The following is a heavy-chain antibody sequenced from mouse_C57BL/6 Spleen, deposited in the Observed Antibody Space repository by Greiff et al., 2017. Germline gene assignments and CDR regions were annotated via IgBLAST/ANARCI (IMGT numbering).Heavy chain of an antibody. CDR1: GYTFTSYG. Sequence: QVQLQQSGAELARPGASVKLSCKASGYTFTSYGISWVKQRTGQGLEWIGEIYPRSGNTYYNEKFKGKATMTADKSSSTAYMELRSLTSEDSAVYFCASLYYGNKKGTFFDYWGQGTTLTVSS. J-gene: IGHJ2*01. CDR2: IYPRSGNT. CDR3: ASLYYGNKKGTFFDY. V-gene: IGHV1-81*01. D-gene: IGHD2-1*01.